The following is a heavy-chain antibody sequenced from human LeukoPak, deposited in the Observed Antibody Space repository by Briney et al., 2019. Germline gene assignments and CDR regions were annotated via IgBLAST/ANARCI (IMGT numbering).Heavy chain of an antibody. V-gene: IGHV3-48*02. CDR2: ISSGSRTI. J-gene: IGHJ4*02. CDR3: ARAKYTDGWNFDY. D-gene: IGHD5-24*01. Sequence: GGSLRLSCAASGFTFSIYSMNWVRQAPGKGLEWVSHISSGSRTIYYADSVKGRFTISRDNAKNSLYLQMNSLRDEDTAVFYCARAKYTDGWNFDYWGRGTLVTVSS. CDR1: GFTFSIYS.